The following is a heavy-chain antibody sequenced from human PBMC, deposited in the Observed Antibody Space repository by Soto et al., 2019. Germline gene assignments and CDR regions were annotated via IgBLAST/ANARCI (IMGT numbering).Heavy chain of an antibody. CDR2: IYYSGST. CDR1: GGSISTGGYY. J-gene: IGHJ4*02. CDR3: ARGSRLGGDEY. Sequence: TLSLTCSVSGGSISTGGYYWSWIRQHPGKGLEWIGYIYYSGSTYYNPSLKSRVTMSVDTSKNQFSLKLSSVTAADMAVYYCARGSRLGGDEYWGQGTLVTGSS. V-gene: IGHV4-31*03. D-gene: IGHD3-16*01.